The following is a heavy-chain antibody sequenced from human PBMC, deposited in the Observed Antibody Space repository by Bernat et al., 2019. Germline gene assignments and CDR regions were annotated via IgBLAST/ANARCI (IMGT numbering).Heavy chain of an antibody. CDR1: GFTFSDYY. D-gene: IGHD6-25*01. Sequence: QVQLVESGGGLVKPGGSLRLSCAASGFTFSDYYMSWIRQAPGKGLEWVAVVSYDGRNKYYADSVQARFIISRDDSENTLYLQMDSLKSEDTAVYYCVRDGAALYYYHGMDVWGRGTTVTVSS. CDR2: VSYDGRNK. J-gene: IGHJ6*02. CDR3: VRDGAALYYYHGMDV. V-gene: IGHV3-30*03.